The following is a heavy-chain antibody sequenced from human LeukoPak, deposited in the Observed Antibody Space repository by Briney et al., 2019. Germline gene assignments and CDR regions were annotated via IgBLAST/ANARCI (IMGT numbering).Heavy chain of an antibody. D-gene: IGHD3-10*01. Sequence: GRSLRLSCAASGFTFSSYGMHWVRQAPGKGLEWVAVISYDGSNKYYADSVKGRFAISRDNSKNTLYLQMNSLRAEDTAVYYCAKRSYCSGSYYNPLWGQGTLVTVSS. CDR1: GFTFSSYG. V-gene: IGHV3-30*18. CDR3: AKRSYCSGSYYNPL. J-gene: IGHJ4*02. CDR2: ISYDGSNK.